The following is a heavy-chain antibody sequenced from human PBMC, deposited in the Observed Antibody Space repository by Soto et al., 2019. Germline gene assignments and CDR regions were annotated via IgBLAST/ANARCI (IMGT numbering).Heavy chain of an antibody. J-gene: IGHJ3*02. CDR2: IYYSGST. D-gene: IGHD3-10*01. CDR1: GGSISSYY. CDR3: ARGSTPLLWFGEPGAFDI. V-gene: IGHV4-59*01. Sequence: QVQLQESGPGLVKPSETLSLTCTVSGGSISSYYWSWIRQPPGKGLEWIGFIYYSGSTNYNPSLKSRVTISIDTSKNQFSLKLSSVTAADTAVYYCARGSTPLLWFGEPGAFDIWGQGTMVTVSS.